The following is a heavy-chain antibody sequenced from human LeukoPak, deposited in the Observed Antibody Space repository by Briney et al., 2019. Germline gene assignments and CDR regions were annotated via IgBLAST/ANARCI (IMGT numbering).Heavy chain of an antibody. CDR2: IYYSGST. V-gene: IGHV4-39*01. D-gene: IGHD5-18*01. CDR1: GGSISSSSYY. Sequence: SETLSLTCTVSGGSISSSSYYWGWIRQPPGEGLEWIGSIYYSGSTYYNPSLKSRFTISVDTSKNQFSLKLSSVTAAHTAVYYCARQGYSYGPNWFDPWGQGTLVTVSS. J-gene: IGHJ5*02. CDR3: ARQGYSYGPNWFDP.